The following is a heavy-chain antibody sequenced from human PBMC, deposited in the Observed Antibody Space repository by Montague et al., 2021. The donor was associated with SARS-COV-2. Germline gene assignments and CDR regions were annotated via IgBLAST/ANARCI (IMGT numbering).Heavy chain of an antibody. D-gene: IGHD3-22*01. J-gene: IGHJ4*02. CDR1: GGSFSGHS. CDR3: ARGLTDVTVILVFVGASLYFDS. V-gene: IGHV4-34*01. CDR2: INHSGGT. Sequence: SETLSLTCAVYGGSFSGHSWTWIRQPPGKGLEWIGEINHSGGTXXXPSXXXRVTISVDTSKNQFSLKLSSLTAADTAVYYCARGLTDVTVILVFVGASLYFDSWGQGALVTVSS.